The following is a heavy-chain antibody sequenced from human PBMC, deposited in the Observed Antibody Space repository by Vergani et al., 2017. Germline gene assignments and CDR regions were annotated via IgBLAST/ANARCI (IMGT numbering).Heavy chain of an antibody. CDR3: ARGGAGYSYGYYYYYYMDV. D-gene: IGHD5-18*01. J-gene: IGHJ6*03. V-gene: IGHV4-59*01. Sequence: QVQLQESGPGLVKPSETLSIPCTVSGGSISSYYWSWSRQPPGKGLEWIGYIYYSGSTNYNPSLKSLVTISVDTSKHQFSLELSSVTAADTAVYYCARGGAGYSYGYYYYYYMDVWGKGP. CDR2: IYYSGST. CDR1: GGSISSYY.